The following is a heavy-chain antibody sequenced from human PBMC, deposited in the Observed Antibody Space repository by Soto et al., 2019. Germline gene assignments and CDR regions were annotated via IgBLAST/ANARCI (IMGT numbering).Heavy chain of an antibody. CDR1: GYTFTSYA. V-gene: IGHV1-3*01. CDR2: IDAGNGNT. Sequence: QVQLVQSGAEVKKPGASVKVSCKASGYTFTSYAMHSVRQAPGQRLEWMGWIDAGNGNTKYSQKFQGRVTITRDTSASTAYMEVSSLRSEDTAMYYCARGCCSGGYDFIYYGMDVWGQGTTVTVSS. CDR3: ARGCCSGGYDFIYYGMDV. D-gene: IGHD5-12*01. J-gene: IGHJ6*02.